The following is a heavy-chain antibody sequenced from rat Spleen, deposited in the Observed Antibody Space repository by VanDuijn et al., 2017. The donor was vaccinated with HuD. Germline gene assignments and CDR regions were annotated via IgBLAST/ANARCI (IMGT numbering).Heavy chain of an antibody. CDR1: GFTFNKYD. CDR2: ISYDGSTT. J-gene: IGHJ3*01. CDR3: ARQATTVPSYFDY. Sequence: EVQLVESGGGSVQPGRSLKLSCAASGFTFNKYDMAWVRQTPTKGLEWVATISYDGSTTYYRDSVKGRFTISRDNAKSALYLQVDSLRSEDTTTYYCARQATTVPSYFDYWGQGTLVTVSS. D-gene: IGHD1-1*01. V-gene: IGHV5-29*01.